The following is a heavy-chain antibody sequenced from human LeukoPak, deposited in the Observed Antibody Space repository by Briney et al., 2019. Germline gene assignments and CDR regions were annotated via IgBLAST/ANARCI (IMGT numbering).Heavy chain of an antibody. CDR1: GFTFSSSW. D-gene: IGHD6-19*01. CDR3: ARSSGWLTVN. CDR2: INKDASEK. Sequence: GGSLRLSCAASGFTFSSSWMNWVRQAPGKGLEWVANINKDASEKNYVDSVRGRFTISRDNAKNSLYLQMDSLRADDTAVYYCARSSGWLTVNWGQGTLVTVSS. J-gene: IGHJ4*02. V-gene: IGHV3-7*01.